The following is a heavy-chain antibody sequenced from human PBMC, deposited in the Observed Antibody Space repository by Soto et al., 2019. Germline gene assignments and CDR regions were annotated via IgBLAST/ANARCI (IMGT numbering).Heavy chain of an antibody. D-gene: IGHD2-15*01. CDR1: GYTFSRND. Sequence: GLLVQSGTEVKKPGASVKVSCKASGYTFSRNDITWVRQAPGQGLEWMGRISGHNGHSDYAQKFQGRITMSTDTSTSPEYTELRMLRTDATAFYYCTKLSDRSSAADADDIATRAAYMDVWGKGTKVTVSS. CDR2: ISGHNGHS. CDR3: TKLSDRSSAADADDIATRAAYMDV. J-gene: IGHJ6*03. V-gene: IGHV1-18*01.